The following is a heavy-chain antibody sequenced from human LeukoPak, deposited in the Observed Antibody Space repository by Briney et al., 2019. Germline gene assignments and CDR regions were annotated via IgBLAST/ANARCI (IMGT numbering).Heavy chain of an antibody. CDR3: AKDGGSYCSSTSCYIPFDY. V-gene: IGHV3-23*01. D-gene: IGHD2-2*02. J-gene: IGHJ4*02. CDR2: ISGSGGST. Sequence: GGSLRLSCAASGFTFSSYAMSWVRQAPGKGLEWVSAISGSGGSTYYADSVKGRFTISRDNSKNTLYLQMNSLRAEDTAVYYCAKDGGSYCSSTSCYIPFDYWGQGTLATVSS. CDR1: GFTFSSYA.